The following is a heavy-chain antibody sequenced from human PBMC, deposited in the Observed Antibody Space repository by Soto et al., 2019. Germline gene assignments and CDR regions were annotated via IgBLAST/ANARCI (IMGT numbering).Heavy chain of an antibody. CDR2: VSGSDDST. J-gene: IGHJ4*02. Sequence: EVQLLESGGGLVQPGESLRLSGAASGFTFSSYAMSWVRQAPGKGLEWVSVVSGSDDSTYYADSVKGRFTISRDNSKNTLDLQMNTLRAEDTAVYYWAKRSSSSTFDYWGQGTPVTVSS. D-gene: IGHD6-6*01. CDR1: GFTFSSYA. V-gene: IGHV3-23*01. CDR3: AKRSSSSTFDY.